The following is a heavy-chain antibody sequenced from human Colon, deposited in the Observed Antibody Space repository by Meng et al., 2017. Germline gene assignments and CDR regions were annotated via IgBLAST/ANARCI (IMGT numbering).Heavy chain of an antibody. Sequence: EVQLVESGGGLVQSGGSLRLSCAASGFTFTSYWMHWVRQAPGKGLVWVSHVNSDGSRTRYADSVKGRFTISRDTARNTLYLQMNSLRAEDTAVYYCARAYSYGYWYFDLWGRGTLVTVSS. V-gene: IGHV3-74*01. D-gene: IGHD5-18*01. CDR3: ARAYSYGYWYFDL. CDR2: VNSDGSRT. J-gene: IGHJ2*01. CDR1: GFTFTSYW.